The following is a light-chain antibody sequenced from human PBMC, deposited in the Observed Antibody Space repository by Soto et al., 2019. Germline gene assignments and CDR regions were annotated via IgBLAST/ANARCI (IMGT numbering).Light chain of an antibody. J-gene: IGLJ2*01. CDR1: SSNIGSYT. Sequence: QSVLTQPPSASGTPGQRVTISCSGSSSNIGSYTVNWYQQFPGTAPKLLIYNNHERPSGVPDRISGSKSGTSASLAISGLQSEDEAGYYCAVWDDSLNGVLFGGGTKVTVL. V-gene: IGLV1-44*01. CDR2: NNH. CDR3: AVWDDSLNGVL.